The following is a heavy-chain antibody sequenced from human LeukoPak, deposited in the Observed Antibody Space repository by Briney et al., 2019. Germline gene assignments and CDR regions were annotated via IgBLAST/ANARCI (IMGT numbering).Heavy chain of an antibody. Sequence: FETLSLTCSVSGAYISTSSHYWGCIRQPLGKGLEWIGSMYYGGRTHYYPSLKSRLTISADTSKSQLSLKVTSVTAADTAVYYCATMVPRGLYYFDYWGRGALLADSS. CDR2: MYYGGRT. D-gene: IGHD2-8*01. V-gene: IGHV4-39*01. J-gene: IGHJ4*02. CDR1: GAYISTSSHY. CDR3: ATMVPRGLYYFDY.